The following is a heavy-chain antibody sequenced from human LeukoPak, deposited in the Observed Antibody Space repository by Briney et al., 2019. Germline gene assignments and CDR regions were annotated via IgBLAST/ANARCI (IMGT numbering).Heavy chain of an antibody. CDR1: GFTFSSYT. V-gene: IGHV3-21*01. Sequence: TPGGSLRLSCAVSGFTFSSYTINWVRQAPGKGLEWVSSISSSSSYIYYADSVKGRFTISRDNAKNSLYLQMDSLRAEDTAVYYCARDLMGWDLHYFDYWGQGTLVTVSS. CDR2: ISSSSSYI. D-gene: IGHD1-26*01. CDR3: ARDLMGWDLHYFDY. J-gene: IGHJ4*02.